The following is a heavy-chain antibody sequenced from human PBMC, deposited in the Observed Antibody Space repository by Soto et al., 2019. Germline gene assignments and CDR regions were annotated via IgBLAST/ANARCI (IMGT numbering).Heavy chain of an antibody. CDR1: GFTFSSYA. J-gene: IGHJ6*03. CDR3: AKQGIEGESYQYYYYYYMDV. Sequence: EVQLLESGGGLVQPGGSLRLSCAASGFTFSSYAMSWVRQAPGKGLEWVSAISGSGGSTYYAGSVKGRLTISRDNSKNTLYLQMNSLRAEDTAVYYCAKQGIEGESYQYYYYYYMDVWGKGTTVTVSS. V-gene: IGHV3-23*01. CDR2: ISGSGGST. D-gene: IGHD3-10*01.